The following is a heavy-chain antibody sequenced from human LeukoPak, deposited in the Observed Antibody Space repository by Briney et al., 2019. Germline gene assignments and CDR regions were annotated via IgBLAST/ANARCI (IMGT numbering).Heavy chain of an antibody. CDR1: GYTFTSYG. Sequence: ASVKVSCKASGYTFTSYGIGWVRQAPGQGLEWMGWMNPNSGNTGYAQKFQGRVTMTRNTSISTAYMELSSLRSEDTAVYYCARAHFMITFGGVIFWFDPWGQGTLVTVSS. D-gene: IGHD3-16*01. J-gene: IGHJ5*02. CDR2: MNPNSGNT. CDR3: ARAHFMITFGGVIFWFDP. V-gene: IGHV1-8*02.